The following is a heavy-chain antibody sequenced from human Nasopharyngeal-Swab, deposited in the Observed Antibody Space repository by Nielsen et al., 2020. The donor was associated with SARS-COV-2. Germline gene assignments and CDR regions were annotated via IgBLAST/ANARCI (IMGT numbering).Heavy chain of an antibody. V-gene: IGHV3-73*01. CDR1: GFTFSGSA. J-gene: IGHJ6*04. Sequence: GESLKISCAASGFTFSGSAMHWVRQASGKGLEWVGRIRSKANSYATAYAASVKGRFTISRDDSKNTAYLQMNSLKTEDTAVYYCTRPIYWSSTSCSDVWGKGTTVTVSS. D-gene: IGHD2-2*01. CDR3: TRPIYWSSTSCSDV. CDR2: IRSKANSYAT.